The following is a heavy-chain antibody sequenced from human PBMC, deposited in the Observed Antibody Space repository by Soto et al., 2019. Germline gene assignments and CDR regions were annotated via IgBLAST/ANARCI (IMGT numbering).Heavy chain of an antibody. CDR2: IYYSGST. Sequence: SETLSLTCTVSGGSISSYYWSWIRQPPGKGLEWIGYIYYSGSTNYNPSLKSRVTISVDTSKNQFSLKLSSVTAADTAVYYCARKGIYNWKYFDYWGQGTLVTVSS. J-gene: IGHJ4*02. CDR1: GGSISSYY. D-gene: IGHD1-20*01. V-gene: IGHV4-59*01. CDR3: ARKGIYNWKYFDY.